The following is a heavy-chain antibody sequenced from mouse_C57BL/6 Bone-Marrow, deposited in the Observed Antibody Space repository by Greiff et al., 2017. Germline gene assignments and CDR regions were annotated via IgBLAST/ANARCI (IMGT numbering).Heavy chain of an antibody. J-gene: IGHJ2*01. D-gene: IGHD1-1*01. CDR1: GYTFTSYW. CDR3: ARRIFTTVVAGDY. CDR2: IYPSDSET. V-gene: IGHV1-61*01. Sequence: QVQLQQPGAELVRPGSSVKLSCKASGYTFTSYWMDWVQQRPGQGLEWIGNIYPSDSETHYNQKFKDKATLTVDKSSSTAYMQLSSLTSEDSSVYYCARRIFTTVVAGDYWGQGTTRTVSS.